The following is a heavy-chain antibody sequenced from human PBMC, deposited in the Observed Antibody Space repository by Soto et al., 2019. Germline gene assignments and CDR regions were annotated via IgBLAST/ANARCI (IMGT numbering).Heavy chain of an antibody. D-gene: IGHD5-18*01. Sequence: EVQLLESGGGLVQPGGSLRLSCAASGFTFSSYDMSWVRQPPGNGLEWVSVITGRGRRTYYADSVKGRFTISRDNSRNTISLQMNSMRAEDTAVYYCVKARGYSYGGDWGQGTRVTVSS. CDR2: ITGRGRRT. V-gene: IGHV3-23*01. J-gene: IGHJ4*02. CDR1: GFTFSSYD. CDR3: VKARGYSYGGD.